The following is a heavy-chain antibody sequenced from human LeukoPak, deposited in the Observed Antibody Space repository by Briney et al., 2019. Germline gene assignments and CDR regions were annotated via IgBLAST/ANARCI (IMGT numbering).Heavy chain of an antibody. CDR2: IYNSGST. D-gene: IGHD3-10*01. Sequence: PSETLSLTCTVSGGSVSSDNYCWSWIRQPPGKGLEWIGYIYNSGSTKYNPSLKSRVTISVDTSKNQFSLKLNSVTAADTAVYYCARASMVRGVILLPFDYWGQGTLVTVSS. CDR1: GGSVSSDNYC. CDR3: ARASMVRGVILLPFDY. J-gene: IGHJ4*02. V-gene: IGHV4-61*01.